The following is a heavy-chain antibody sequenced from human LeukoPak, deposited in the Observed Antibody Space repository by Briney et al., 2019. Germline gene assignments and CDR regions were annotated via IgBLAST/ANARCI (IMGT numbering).Heavy chain of an antibody. J-gene: IGHJ4*02. CDR2: INPSGGST. Sequence: GASVKVSCKASGYTFTSYYMYWVRQAPGQGLESIGIINPSGGSTTYAQKFQGRVAVTSDTSTSTVYMELSSLRSEDTAFYYCARAGARSPFDYWGQGTLVTVSS. V-gene: IGHV1-46*01. CDR3: ARAGARSPFDY. CDR1: GYTFTSYY. D-gene: IGHD3-10*01.